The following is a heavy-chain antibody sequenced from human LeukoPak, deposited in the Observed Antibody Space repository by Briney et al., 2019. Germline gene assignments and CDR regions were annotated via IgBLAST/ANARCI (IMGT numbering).Heavy chain of an antibody. Sequence: PGGSLRLSCAASGFTFSGSAMHWVRQASGKGLEWVGRIRSKANSYATAYAASVKGRFTISRGDSKNTAYLQMNSLKTEDTAVYYCTRHPEYSSGWSHFDYWGQGTLVTVSS. CDR1: GFTFSGSA. V-gene: IGHV3-73*01. CDR2: IRSKANSYAT. CDR3: TRHPEYSSGWSHFDY. J-gene: IGHJ4*02. D-gene: IGHD6-19*01.